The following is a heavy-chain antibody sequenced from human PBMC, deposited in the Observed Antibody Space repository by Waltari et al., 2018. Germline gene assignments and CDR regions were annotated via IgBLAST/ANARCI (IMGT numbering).Heavy chain of an antibody. V-gene: IGHV1-3*01. CDR2: INAGNGNT. J-gene: IGHJ6*02. CDR3: ARAQYYDFWSGYFNYYYYGMDV. Sequence: QVQLVQSGAEVKKPGASVKVSCKASGYTFTSYAMHWVRQAPGQRLEWMGWINAGNGNTKYSQKFQGRVTMTRDTSASTAYMELSSLRSEDTAVYYCARAQYYDFWSGYFNYYYYGMDVWGQGTTVTVSS. D-gene: IGHD3-3*01. CDR1: GYTFTSYA.